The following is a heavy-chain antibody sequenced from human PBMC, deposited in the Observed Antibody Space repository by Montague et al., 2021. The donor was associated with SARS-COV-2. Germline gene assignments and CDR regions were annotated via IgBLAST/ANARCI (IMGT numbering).Heavy chain of an antibody. CDR1: GGSVSSSD. CDR3: ARETMTANAFDF. Sequence: SETLSLTCTVYGGSVSSSDWGWIRQSPGKGLEWIGYINRVGSTNYNPSLKSRVTISGDTSKNQFSLKVRSVTAADTAMYYCARETMTANAFDFWGQGTMVTVSS. CDR2: INRVGST. J-gene: IGHJ3*01. V-gene: IGHV4-59*02. D-gene: IGHD5-18*01.